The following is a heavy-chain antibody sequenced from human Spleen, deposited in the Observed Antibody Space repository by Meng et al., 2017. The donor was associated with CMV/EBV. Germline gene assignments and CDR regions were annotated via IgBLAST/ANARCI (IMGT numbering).Heavy chain of an antibody. Sequence: FAIYWVGWVRQMPGKGLEWMGIIYPGDSDTRYSPSFQGQVTISADKSISTAYLQWSSLKASDTAMYYCARASYDFWSGYYRPWWFDPWGQGTLVTVSS. CDR2: IYPGDSDT. D-gene: IGHD3-3*01. J-gene: IGHJ5*02. CDR3: ARASYDFWSGYYRPWWFDP. CDR1: FAIYW. V-gene: IGHV5-51*01.